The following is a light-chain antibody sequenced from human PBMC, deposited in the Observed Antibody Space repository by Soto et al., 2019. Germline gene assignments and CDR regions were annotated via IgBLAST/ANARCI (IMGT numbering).Light chain of an antibody. CDR2: AAS. V-gene: IGKV1-9*01. J-gene: IGKJ2*01. CDR3: QQLHSFPYT. Sequence: GDRVTITCRASQGISNYLDWYQQKPAEAPKLLIYAASTLQSGVPSRFSGSGSGTEFTLTISSLQPEDFATYYCQQLHSFPYTFGQGTKLEIK. CDR1: QGISNY.